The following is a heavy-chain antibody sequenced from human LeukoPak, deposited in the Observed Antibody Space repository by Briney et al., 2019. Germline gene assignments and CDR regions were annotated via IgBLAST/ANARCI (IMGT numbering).Heavy chain of an antibody. D-gene: IGHD1-26*01. J-gene: IGHJ4*02. CDR3: AKTGDFDY. V-gene: IGHV3-30*18. CDR1: GFTFSSYG. CDR2: ISYDGSTK. Sequence: GRSLRLSCAASGFTFSSYGMHWVRQAPGKGLEWVAVISYDGSTKYYADSVKGRFTISRDNSKNTLYLQMNSLRAEDTAVYYCAKTGDFDYWGQGTLVTVSS.